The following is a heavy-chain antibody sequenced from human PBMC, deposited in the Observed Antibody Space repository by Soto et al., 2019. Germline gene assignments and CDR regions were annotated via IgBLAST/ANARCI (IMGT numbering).Heavy chain of an antibody. D-gene: IGHD6-13*01. J-gene: IGHJ6*02. CDR1: GYTFTSYG. V-gene: IGHV1-18*01. Sequence: SVKVSCKASGYTFTSYGISWVRQAPGQGLEWMGWISAYNGNTNYAQKLQGRVTMTTDTSTSTAYMELRSLRSDDTAVYYCARQPGIAAEGEYYYYGMDVWGQGTTVTVS. CDR2: ISAYNGNT. CDR3: ARQPGIAAEGEYYYYGMDV.